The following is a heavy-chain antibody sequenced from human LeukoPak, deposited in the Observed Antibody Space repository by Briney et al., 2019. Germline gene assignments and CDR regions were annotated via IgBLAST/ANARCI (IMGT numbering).Heavy chain of an antibody. V-gene: IGHV3-48*03. CDR1: GFTFSSYE. D-gene: IGHD3-10*01. CDR3: ARDGGRITMVRGDRNWFDP. CDR2: ISSSGSTI. Sequence: GGSLRLSCAASGFTFSSYEMNWVRQAPGKGLEWVSYISSSGSTIYYADSVKGRFTISRDNAKNSLYLQMNSLRAEDTAVYYCARDGGRITMVRGDRNWFDPWGQGTLVTVSS. J-gene: IGHJ5*02.